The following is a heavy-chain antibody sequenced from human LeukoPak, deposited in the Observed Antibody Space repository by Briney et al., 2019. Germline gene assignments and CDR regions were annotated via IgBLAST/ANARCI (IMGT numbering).Heavy chain of an antibody. CDR3: AKDSGYSGYGDAFDI. CDR1: GFTFSSYA. J-gene: IGHJ3*02. D-gene: IGHD5-12*01. CDR2: ISGSGGST. V-gene: IGHV3-23*01. Sequence: GGSLRLSCAASGFTFSSYAMSWVRQAPGKGLEWVSAISGSGGSTYYADSVRGRFTISRDNSKNTLYLQMNSLRAEDTAVYYCAKDSGYSGYGDAFDIWGQGTMVTVSS.